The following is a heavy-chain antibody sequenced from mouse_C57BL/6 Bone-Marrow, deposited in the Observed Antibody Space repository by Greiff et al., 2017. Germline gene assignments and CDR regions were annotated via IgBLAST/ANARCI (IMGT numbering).Heavy chain of an antibody. V-gene: IGHV1-7*01. CDR1: GYTFTSYW. J-gene: IGHJ2*01. CDR3: ARRGYLLLGFFDY. Sequence: QVQLQQSGAELAKPGASVKLSCKASGYTFTSYWMHWVKQRPGQGLEWIGYINPSSGYTKYNQKFKDKATLTADKSSSTAYMQLSSLTYEDSAVDYCARRGYLLLGFFDYWGQGTTLTVSS. CDR2: INPSSGYT. D-gene: IGHD1-1*01.